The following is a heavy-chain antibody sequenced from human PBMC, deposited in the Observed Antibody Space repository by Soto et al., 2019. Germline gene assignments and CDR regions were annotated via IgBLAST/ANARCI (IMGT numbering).Heavy chain of an antibody. Sequence: QVQLVQSGAEVKKRGASVKVSCKASGYTFTRNAIHWVRQAPGQRLEWIGKINAGNGDTKYSEKFQGRVTITRDTSASAAYMELSTWGSEDTSIYYCARSETDYSTFDYWGQGTLVTVSS. D-gene: IGHD3-9*01. J-gene: IGHJ4*02. V-gene: IGHV1-3*01. CDR2: INAGNGDT. CDR1: GYTFTRNA. CDR3: ARSETDYSTFDY.